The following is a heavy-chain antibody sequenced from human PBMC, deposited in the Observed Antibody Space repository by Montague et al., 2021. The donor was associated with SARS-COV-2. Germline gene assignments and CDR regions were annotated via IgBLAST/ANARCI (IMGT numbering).Heavy chain of an antibody. V-gene: IGHV4-39*01. D-gene: IGHD6-13*01. Sequence: SETLSLTCTVSGGSISSGSYYWSWIRQPPGKGLEWIGSIYYSGSTYYXPSLKSRVTISVDTSKSQFSLKLSSVTAADTAVYYCARHRAAAGIWYFDLWGRGTLVTVSS. CDR1: GGSISSGSYY. CDR3: ARHRAAAGIWYFDL. J-gene: IGHJ2*01. CDR2: IYYSGST.